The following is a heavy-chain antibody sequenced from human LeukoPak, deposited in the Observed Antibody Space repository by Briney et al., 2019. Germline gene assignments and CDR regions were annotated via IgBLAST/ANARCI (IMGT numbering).Heavy chain of an antibody. CDR3: AKDGGNWYDSEGNYLMRSYMDV. CDR2: ISYDGSNK. CDR1: GLTFSSYG. V-gene: IGHV3-30*18. Sequence: PGGSLRLSRAASGLTFSSYGMHWVRQAPGKGLEWVAVISYDGSNKYYADSVKGRFTISRDNSKNTLYLQMNSLRVEDTAVYYCAKDGGNWYDSEGNYLMRSYMDVWGKGTTVTISS. D-gene: IGHD3-16*01. J-gene: IGHJ6*03.